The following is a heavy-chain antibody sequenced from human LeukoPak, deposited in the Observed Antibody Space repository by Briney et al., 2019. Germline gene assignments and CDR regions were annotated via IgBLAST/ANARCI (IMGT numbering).Heavy chain of an antibody. CDR1: GFTFSSYS. V-gene: IGHV3-48*04. CDR2: ISSSSSTI. J-gene: IGHJ4*02. D-gene: IGHD6-13*01. Sequence: GGSLRLSCAASGFTFSSYSMNWVRQAPGKGLEWVSYISSSSSTIYYADSVKGRFTISRDNAKNSLYLQMNSLRAEDTALYYCAKDVHSSSWFYFDYWGQGTLVTVSS. CDR3: AKDVHSSSWFYFDY.